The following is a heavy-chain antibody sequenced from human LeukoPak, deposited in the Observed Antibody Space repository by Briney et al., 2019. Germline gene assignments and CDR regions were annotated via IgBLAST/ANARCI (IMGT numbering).Heavy chain of an antibody. CDR1: GFSFSNYP. Sequence: PGGSLRLSCAASGFSFSNYPMTWVRQPPGKGLEWVSVISCSGDTTYYPDPVRGRFTISRDNSQNTLYLQMNSLRAEDTAMYFCAKGTPGHYFDYWGQGTLVTVSS. J-gene: IGHJ4*02. CDR2: ISCSGDTT. D-gene: IGHD2-2*01. V-gene: IGHV3-23*01. CDR3: AKGTPGHYFDY.